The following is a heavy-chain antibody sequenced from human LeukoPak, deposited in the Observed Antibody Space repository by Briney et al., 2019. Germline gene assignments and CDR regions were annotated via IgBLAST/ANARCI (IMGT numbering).Heavy chain of an antibody. D-gene: IGHD2-21*01. Sequence: ASVKVSCKASGYTFTGYYMHWVRXAPGQGLEWMGWINPNSGDTKCAQKFQGRVNXTRDTSIGTAYMELSRLTSDDTAVYYCARSQIPDFWGQGTLVTVSS. V-gene: IGHV1-2*02. CDR2: INPNSGDT. J-gene: IGHJ4*02. CDR3: ARSQIPDF. CDR1: GYTFTGYY.